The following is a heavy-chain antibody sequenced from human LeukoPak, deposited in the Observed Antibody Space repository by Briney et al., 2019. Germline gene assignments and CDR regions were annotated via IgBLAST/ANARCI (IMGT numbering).Heavy chain of an antibody. Sequence: GGALRLSCAASGFIFTNYAMHWVRQAPGRGVEGVAFTWYDGNNEYYTNSVKGRFTISRDNSKNTLYLQMNSLRAEDTAVYYCSREMESSCSRQNCYGWPDVWGKGTTVTVSS. CDR3: SREMESSCSRQNCYGWPDV. V-gene: IGHV3-30*02. CDR1: GFIFTNYA. J-gene: IGHJ6*04. D-gene: IGHD6-13*01. CDR2: TWYDGNNE.